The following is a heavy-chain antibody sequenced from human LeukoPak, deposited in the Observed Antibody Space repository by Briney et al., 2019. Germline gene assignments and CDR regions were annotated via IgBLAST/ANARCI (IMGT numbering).Heavy chain of an antibody. CDR3: ARTPTHLYIWYRAYYFDY. J-gene: IGHJ4*02. CDR2: INHRVRT. V-gene: IGHV4-34*01. CDR1: GGSFSGYY. Sequence: PSETLSLTCAVYGGSFSGYYWSWIRQPPGKGLEWIGEINHRVRTNYNPSLKRRVTISVDTSKNQFSLKLSSVTAADTAVYYCARTPTHLYIWYRAYYFDYWGQGTLVTVSS. D-gene: IGHD3-16*01.